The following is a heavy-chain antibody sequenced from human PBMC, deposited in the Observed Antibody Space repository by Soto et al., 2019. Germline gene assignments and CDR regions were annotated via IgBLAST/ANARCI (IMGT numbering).Heavy chain of an antibody. D-gene: IGHD3-22*01. CDR1: GGSISSGGYY. CDR2: IYYSGST. V-gene: IGHV4-31*03. CDR3: ASIYDSSGYYYGNNWFDP. Sequence: SETLSLTCTVSGGSISSGGYYWSWIRQHPGKGLEWIGYIYYSGSTYYNPSLKSRVTISVDTSKNQFSLELSSVTAADTAVYYCASIYDSSGYYYGNNWFDPWGQGTLVTSPQ. J-gene: IGHJ5*02.